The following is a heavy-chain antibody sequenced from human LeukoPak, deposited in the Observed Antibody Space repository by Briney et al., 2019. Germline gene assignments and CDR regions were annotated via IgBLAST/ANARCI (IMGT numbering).Heavy chain of an antibody. V-gene: IGHV4-34*01. CDR2: INHSGST. J-gene: IGHJ4*02. Sequence: SETLSLTCAVYGGSFSGYYWSWIRQPPGKGLEGIGEINHSGSTNYNPSLKSPVTISVDTSKNQFSLKLSSVTAADTAVYYCASGPQTGGYYDSSGYSDYWGQGTLVTVSS. CDR3: ASGPQTGGYYDSSGYSDY. D-gene: IGHD3-22*01. CDR1: GGSFSGYY.